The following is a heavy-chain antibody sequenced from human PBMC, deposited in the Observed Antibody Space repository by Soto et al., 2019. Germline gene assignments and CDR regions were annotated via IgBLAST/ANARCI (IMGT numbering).Heavy chain of an antibody. CDR1: GGSVSSGSYY. Sequence: SETLSLTCTVSGGSVSSGSYYWSWIRQPPGKGLEWIGYIFYSGDTNYNPSLKSRVTMSVDTSKNQFSLKLSSVTAADTAIYYCARDSSTSQNIHYYYGMDVWGQGTTVTVSS. J-gene: IGHJ6*02. D-gene: IGHD2-2*01. CDR2: IFYSGDT. V-gene: IGHV4-61*01. CDR3: ARDSSTSQNIHYYYGMDV.